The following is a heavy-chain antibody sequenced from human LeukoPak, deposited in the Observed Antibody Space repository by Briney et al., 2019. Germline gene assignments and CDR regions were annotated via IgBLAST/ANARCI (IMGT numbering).Heavy chain of an antibody. V-gene: IGHV3-53*01. CDR2: IYSGGST. J-gene: IGHJ4*02. D-gene: IGHD6-13*01. CDR3: AKDTEIAAAGTGDY. CDR1: GFTVSSNY. Sequence: PGGSLRLSCAASGFTVSSNYMSWVRQAPGKGLEWVSVIYSGGSTYYADSVKGRFTISRDNSKNTLYLQMNSLRAEDTAVYYCAKDTEIAAAGTGDYWGQGTLVTVSS.